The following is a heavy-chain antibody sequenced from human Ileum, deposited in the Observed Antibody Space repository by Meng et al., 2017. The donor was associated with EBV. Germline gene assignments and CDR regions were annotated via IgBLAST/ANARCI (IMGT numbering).Heavy chain of an antibody. CDR2: IRSKSDGGPI. V-gene: IGHV3-15*01. D-gene: IGHD3-16*02. CDR1: GLSFSAAW. J-gene: IGHJ5*02. Sequence: EVALVESGGGLVEPGVSLRLSCVVSGLSFSAAWLTWLRQTPGKGREWVGRIRSKSDGGPIEYAAPVKGRSTISRDDSKDTLYLQLNSLKTEDTGVYYCATDLWGIYPMTWGQGTLVTVSS. CDR3: ATDLWGIYPMT.